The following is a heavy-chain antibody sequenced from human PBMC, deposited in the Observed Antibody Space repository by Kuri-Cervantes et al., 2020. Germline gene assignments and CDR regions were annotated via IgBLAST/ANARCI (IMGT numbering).Heavy chain of an antibody. CDR3: ARDQWLDPYYYGMDV. Sequence: GESLKISCAASGFTVSSNYMSWVRQAPGKGLEWVSVIYSGGSTYYADSVKGRFTISRDNSRNTLYLQMNSLRAEDTAVYYCARDQWLDPYYYGMDVWGQGTTVTVSS. J-gene: IGHJ6*02. CDR1: GFTVSSNY. V-gene: IGHV3-53*01. CDR2: IYSGGST. D-gene: IGHD6-19*01.